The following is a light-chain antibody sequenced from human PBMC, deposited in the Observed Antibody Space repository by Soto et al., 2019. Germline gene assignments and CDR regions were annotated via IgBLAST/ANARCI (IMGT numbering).Light chain of an antibody. Sequence: QSVLTQPPSVSAAPGQTVTISCSGSSSNIGNNYVSWYQQLPGTAPKLLIYENNKRPSGIPDRFSGSQSGTSATLGITGLQTGDEADYYCGTCDSSLSAGVFGGGTKLTVL. CDR2: ENN. J-gene: IGLJ3*02. CDR3: GTCDSSLSAGV. V-gene: IGLV1-51*02. CDR1: SSNIGNNY.